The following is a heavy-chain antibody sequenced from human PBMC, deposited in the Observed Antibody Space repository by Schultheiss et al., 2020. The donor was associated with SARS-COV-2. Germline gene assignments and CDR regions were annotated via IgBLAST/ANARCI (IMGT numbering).Heavy chain of an antibody. CDR1: GFTFSSYA. J-gene: IGHJ4*02. CDR3: ARDRPAADPFDY. Sequence: GGSLRLSCAASGFTFSSYAMTWVRLAPGKGLEWVSVIRGSGSTIYYADSVKSRFTISRDNAKNSLYLQMNSLRAEDTAVYYCARDRPAADPFDYWGQGTLVTVSS. CDR2: IRGSGSTI. D-gene: IGHD2-2*01. V-gene: IGHV3-48*03.